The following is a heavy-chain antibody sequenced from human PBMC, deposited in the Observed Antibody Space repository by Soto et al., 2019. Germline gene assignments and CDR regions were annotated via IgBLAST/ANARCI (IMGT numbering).Heavy chain of an antibody. Sequence: GGSLRLSCGASGFTLRAYDMYWVRQSPGRGLEWVAMISFDGTKIHYADSVKGRFAISRDNGKNRLDLQMNSLRAEDTALYRCVRDILRIPYGSGRFDPWGLGTLVTVSS. V-gene: IGHV3-33*05. CDR3: VRDILRIPYGSGRFDP. J-gene: IGHJ5*02. CDR1: GFTLRAYD. D-gene: IGHD3-10*01. CDR2: ISFDGTKI.